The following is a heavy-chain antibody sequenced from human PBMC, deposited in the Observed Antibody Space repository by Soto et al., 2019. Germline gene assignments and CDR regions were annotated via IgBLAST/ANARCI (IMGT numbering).Heavy chain of an antibody. CDR2: ISSSGSST. V-gene: IGHV3-48*04. J-gene: IGHJ5*02. CDR1: GFTFSSYA. D-gene: IGHD2-21*01. CDR3: ARHGLFA. Sequence: AGGSLRLSCAASGFTFSSYAMSWVRQAPGKGLEWVSYISSSGSSTYYADSVKGRFTISRDNAENSLYLQMNSLRAEDTAVYYCARHGLFAWGQGTLVTVSS.